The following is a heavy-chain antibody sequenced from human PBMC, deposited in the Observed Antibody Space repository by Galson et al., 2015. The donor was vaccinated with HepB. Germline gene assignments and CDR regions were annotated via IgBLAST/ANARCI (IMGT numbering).Heavy chain of an antibody. J-gene: IGHJ6*03. V-gene: IGHV3-73*01. CDR2: IRSKANSYAT. CDR3: TRGYYYYYMDV. CDR1: GFTFSGSA. Sequence: SLRLSCAASGFTFSGSAMHWVRQASGKGLGWVGRIRSKANSYATAYAASVKGRFTISRDDSKNTAYLQMNSLKTEDTAVYYCTRGYYYYYMDVWGKGTTVTVSS.